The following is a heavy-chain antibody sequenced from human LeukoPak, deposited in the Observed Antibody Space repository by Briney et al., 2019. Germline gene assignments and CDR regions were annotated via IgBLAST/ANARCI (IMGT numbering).Heavy chain of an antibody. J-gene: IGHJ6*02. CDR2: FDPEDGET. D-gene: IGHD1-26*01. CDR1: GYTLTELS. CDR3: ARDRGATSKAYYYGMDV. Sequence: ASVKVSCKVSGYTLTELSTHWVRQAPGKGLEWMGGFDPEDGETIYAQKFQGRVTITADKSTSTAYMELSSLRSEDTAVYYCARDRGATSKAYYYGMDVWGQGTTVTVSS. V-gene: IGHV1-24*01.